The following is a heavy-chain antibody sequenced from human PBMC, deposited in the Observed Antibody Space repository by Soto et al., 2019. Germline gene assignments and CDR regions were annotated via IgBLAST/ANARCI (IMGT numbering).Heavy chain of an antibody. CDR1: GFSLSTSGVG. D-gene: IGHD2-15*01. CDR3: AHSGVVVAHHAFDI. V-gene: IGHV2-5*02. J-gene: IGHJ3*02. Sequence: QITLKESGPTLVKPTQTLTLTCTFSGFSLSTSGVGVGWIRQPPGKALEWLALIYWDDDKHYSPSLKSRLTITKDTSKNQVVLTMTNMDPVDTATYYCAHSGVVVAHHAFDIWGQGTMVTVSS. CDR2: IYWDDDK.